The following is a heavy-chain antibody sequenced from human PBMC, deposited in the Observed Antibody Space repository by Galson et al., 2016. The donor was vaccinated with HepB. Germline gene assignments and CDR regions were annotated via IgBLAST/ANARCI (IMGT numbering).Heavy chain of an antibody. D-gene: IGHD2-15*01. CDR1: GGSISSGSYY. CDR3: ARNPVVKGAFDI. CDR2: IYYSGSA. J-gene: IGHJ3*02. V-gene: IGHV4-31*03. Sequence: TLSLTCTVSGGSISSGSYYWSWIRQHPGKGLEWIGYIYYSGSAYYNPSLKGRFTISVDTSKNQFSLSLSSVTAADTAVYYCARNPVVKGAFDIWGQGTTVTVSS.